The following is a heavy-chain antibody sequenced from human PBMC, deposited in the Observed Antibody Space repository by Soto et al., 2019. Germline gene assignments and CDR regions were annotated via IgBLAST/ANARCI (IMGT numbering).Heavy chain of an antibody. J-gene: IGHJ4*02. Sequence: EVQLVESGGGLVQPGGSLRLSCGASGFRFSSYWMHWVRQAPGKGLVWVSRINIDESRTSYADTVKGRSTISRDNAKKTLYLQMNGLRAEDTAIYYCGRVLNGQWDFDYWGQGTQVTVSS. D-gene: IGHD1-26*01. CDR1: GFRFSSYW. CDR3: GRVLNGQWDFDY. V-gene: IGHV3-74*01. CDR2: INIDESRT.